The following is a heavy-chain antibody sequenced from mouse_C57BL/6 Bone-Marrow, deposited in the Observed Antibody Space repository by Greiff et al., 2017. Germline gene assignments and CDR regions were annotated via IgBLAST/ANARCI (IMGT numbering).Heavy chain of an antibody. D-gene: IGHD2-1*01. Sequence: QVQLQQPGAELVKPGASVKLSCKASGYTFTSYWMHWVKQRPGRGLEWIGMIDPNSGGTKYNEKFKSKATLTVDKPSSTAYMQLSSLTSEDSAVYYGAHGNYFYWYFAVWGTGTTVTVSS. CDR3: AHGNYFYWYFAV. J-gene: IGHJ1*03. V-gene: IGHV1-72*01. CDR1: GYTFTSYW. CDR2: IDPNSGGT.